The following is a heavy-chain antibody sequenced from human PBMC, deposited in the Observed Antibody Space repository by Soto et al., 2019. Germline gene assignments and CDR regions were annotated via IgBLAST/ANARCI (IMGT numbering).Heavy chain of an antibody. Sequence: ASVKVSCKASRYTFTSYDINWVRQATGQGLEWMGWMNPNSGNTGYAQKFQGRVTMTRNTPISTAYMELSSLRSEDTAVYYCARYGVGGVVVIAISLVWAFDIWGQGTMVTVSS. V-gene: IGHV1-8*01. CDR3: ARYGVGGVVVIAISLVWAFDI. D-gene: IGHD2-21*01. J-gene: IGHJ3*02. CDR2: MNPNSGNT. CDR1: RYTFTSYD.